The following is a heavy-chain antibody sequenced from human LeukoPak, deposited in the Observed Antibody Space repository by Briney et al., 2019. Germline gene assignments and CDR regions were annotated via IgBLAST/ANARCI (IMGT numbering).Heavy chain of an antibody. J-gene: IGHJ4*02. V-gene: IGHV3-9*01. CDR1: GFTFDDYA. Sequence: GGSLRLSCAASGFTFDDYAMHWVRQAPGKGLEWVSGISWNSGSIGYADSVKGRFTISRGNAKNSLYLQMNSLRAEDTVLYYCAKAKGSWSARALDYWGQGTLVTVSS. CDR2: ISWNSGSI. CDR3: AKAKGSWSARALDY. D-gene: IGHD3-10*01.